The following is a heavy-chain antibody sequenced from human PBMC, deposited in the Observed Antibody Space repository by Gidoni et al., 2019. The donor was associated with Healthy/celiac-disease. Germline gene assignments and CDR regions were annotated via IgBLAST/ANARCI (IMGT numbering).Heavy chain of an antibody. CDR1: GGSFSGYY. J-gene: IGHJ4*02. V-gene: IGHV4-34*01. Sequence: QVQLQQWVAGLLKPSETLSLTCAVYGGSFSGYYWGWIRQPPGKGLEWIGEINHSGSTNYNPSLKSRVTISVDTSKNQFSLKLSSVTAADTAVYYCARVRGWYLPLLDYWGQGTLVTVSS. CDR3: ARVRGWYLPLLDY. D-gene: IGHD6-19*01. CDR2: INHSGST.